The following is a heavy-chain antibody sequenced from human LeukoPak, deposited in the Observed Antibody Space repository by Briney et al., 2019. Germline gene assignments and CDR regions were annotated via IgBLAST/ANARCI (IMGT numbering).Heavy chain of an antibody. Sequence: PGGSLRLSCAASGFTFSGSAMHWVRQASGKGLEWVGRIRSKANSYATAYAASVKGRFTISRDDSKNTAYLQMNSLKTEDTAVYYCMVPLIVVATKGYYWGQGTLVTVSS. CDR2: IRSKANSYAT. CDR1: GFTFSGSA. J-gene: IGHJ4*02. CDR3: MVPLIVVATKGYY. D-gene: IGHD1-26*01. V-gene: IGHV3-73*01.